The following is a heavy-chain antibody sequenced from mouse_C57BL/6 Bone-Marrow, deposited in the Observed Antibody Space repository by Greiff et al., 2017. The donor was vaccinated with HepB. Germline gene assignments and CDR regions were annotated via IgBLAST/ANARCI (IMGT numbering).Heavy chain of an antibody. CDR1: GYSFTGYF. CDR3: ARCGYYGSSYVGYFDY. D-gene: IGHD1-1*01. Sequence: VQLKESGPELVKPGDSVKISCKASGYSFTGYFMNWVMQSHGKSLEWIGRINPYNGDTFYNQKFKGKATLTVDKSSSTAHMELRSLTSEDSAVYYCARCGYYGSSYVGYFDYWGQGTTLTVSS. CDR2: INPYNGDT. V-gene: IGHV1-20*01. J-gene: IGHJ2*01.